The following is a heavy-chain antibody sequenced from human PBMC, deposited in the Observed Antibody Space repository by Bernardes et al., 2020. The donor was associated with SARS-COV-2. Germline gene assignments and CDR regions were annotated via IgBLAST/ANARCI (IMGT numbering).Heavy chain of an antibody. CDR3: ARVSSSSSD. J-gene: IGHJ3*01. CDR1: GFTFSNYW. V-gene: IGHV3-74*01. D-gene: IGHD6-13*01. CDR2: INGVGNST. Sequence: GGSLRLSCAASGFTFSNYWMHWVRQAPGKGLVWVSRINGVGNSTNYADSVKGRFTISRDNAKNTLYLQMNSLRAEDTAVYYCARVSSSSSDWGRGTMVTVSS.